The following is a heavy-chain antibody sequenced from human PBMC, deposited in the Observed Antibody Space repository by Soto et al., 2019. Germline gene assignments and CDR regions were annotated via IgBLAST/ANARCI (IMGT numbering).Heavy chain of an antibody. D-gene: IGHD3-10*01. Sequence: GGSLRLSCAASGFTFSTYAMSWVRQAPGKGLEWVSGIGASGAGTYYAESVKGRFTISRDNSKNTLHLQMNSLRAEDTAVYYCALRRTGSFFDYWGQGTLVTVSS. CDR1: GFTFSTYA. CDR3: ALRRTGSFFDY. CDR2: IGASGAGT. V-gene: IGHV3-23*01. J-gene: IGHJ4*02.